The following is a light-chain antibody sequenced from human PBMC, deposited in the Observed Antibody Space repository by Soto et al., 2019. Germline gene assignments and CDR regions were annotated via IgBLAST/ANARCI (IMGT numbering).Light chain of an antibody. CDR3: QQYSSSATT. J-gene: IGKJ4*01. CDR2: GAS. V-gene: IGKV3-20*01. CDR1: QSLSSRY. Sequence: EIVLTQSPGTLSLSPGDRATLSCRSSQSLSSRYLAWYRQKPGQAPRLLIYGASNRATAIPDRFSGRWSGTGFTLTSSRLEPDGCAVYYFQQYSSSATTFGGGTKRESK.